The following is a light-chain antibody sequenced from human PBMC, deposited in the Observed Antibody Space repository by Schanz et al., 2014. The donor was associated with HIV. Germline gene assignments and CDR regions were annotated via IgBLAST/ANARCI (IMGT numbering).Light chain of an antibody. Sequence: QLTQSPTSLSASVGDRVTLTCRASQGIRSYLAWYQQKPGKAPKVLIYAASTLQSGVPSRFSGSGSGKEFTLTISSLQPEDSATYYCQQGDYFPLTFGGGTKVEIK. CDR2: AAS. V-gene: IGKV1-9*01. CDR1: QGIRSY. J-gene: IGKJ4*01. CDR3: QQGDYFPLT.